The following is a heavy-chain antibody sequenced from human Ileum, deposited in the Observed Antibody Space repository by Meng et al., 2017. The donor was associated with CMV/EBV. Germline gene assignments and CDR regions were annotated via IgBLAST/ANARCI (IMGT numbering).Heavy chain of an antibody. J-gene: IGHJ5*02. CDR2: IYYSGST. Sequence: QVDRQESGPGLVKPSQTLSLTCTVSGGSISSGGFYWSWIRQHPGKGLEWIGYIYYSGSTYYNPSLRSRVAISIDTSKNQFSLKLTSVTAADTAVYFCARTNYGDYNWFDPWGQGTLVTVSS. D-gene: IGHD4-17*01. V-gene: IGHV4-31*03. CDR1: GGSISSGGFY. CDR3: ARTNYGDYNWFDP.